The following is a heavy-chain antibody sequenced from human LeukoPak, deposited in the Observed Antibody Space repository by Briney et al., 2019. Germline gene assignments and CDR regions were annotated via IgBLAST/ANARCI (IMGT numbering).Heavy chain of an antibody. CDR3: VRDDLHFDY. CDR1: GFTFDDYG. CDR2: INTDGSTT. V-gene: IGHV3-74*01. J-gene: IGHJ4*02. Sequence: QSGGSLRLSCAASGFTFDDYGMSWVRQAPGKGLVWVSRINTDGSTTNHADFVKGRFIISRDNAENTLSLQMNSLRAEDTAVYYCVRDDLHFDYWGQGVLVTVSS.